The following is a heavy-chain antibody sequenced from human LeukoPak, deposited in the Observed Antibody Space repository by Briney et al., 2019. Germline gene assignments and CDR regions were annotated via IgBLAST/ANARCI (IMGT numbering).Heavy chain of an antibody. D-gene: IGHD6-13*01. CDR1: GFTFSSYS. CDR2: ISSSSYI. Sequence: GSLRLSCAASGFTFSSYSMNWVRQAPGKGLEWVSSISSSSYIYYADSVKGRFTISRDNAKNSLYLQMNSLRAEDTAVYYCARVDSTYAFDLWGQGTMVTVSS. CDR3: ARVDSTYAFDL. J-gene: IGHJ3*01. V-gene: IGHV3-21*01.